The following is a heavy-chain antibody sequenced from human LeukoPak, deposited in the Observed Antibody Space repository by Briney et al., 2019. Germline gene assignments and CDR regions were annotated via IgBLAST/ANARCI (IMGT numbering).Heavy chain of an antibody. Sequence: AGGSLRLSCAASGFTFDDYAMHWVRQAPGKGLEWVSLISWDGGSTYYADSVKGRFTISRDNSKNSLYLQMNSLRAEDTALYYCAKDIEYSGSGGGGYMDVWGKGTTVTVSS. CDR2: ISWDGGST. CDR3: AKDIEYSGSGGGGYMDV. CDR1: GFTFDDYA. J-gene: IGHJ6*03. D-gene: IGHD1-26*01. V-gene: IGHV3-43D*03.